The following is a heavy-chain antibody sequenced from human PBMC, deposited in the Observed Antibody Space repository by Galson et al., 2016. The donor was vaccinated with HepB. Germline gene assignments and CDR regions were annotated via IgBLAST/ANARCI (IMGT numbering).Heavy chain of an antibody. CDR1: GFTLSHYG. J-gene: IGHJ4*02. CDR2: IYSDGRKK. Sequence: SLRLSCAASGFTLSHYGMHWVRQTPGKGLEWAAGIYSDGRKKSSVDSVKGRSIVSRDVSENTMYLQMNSLRAEDTAVYFCAKDMRFYCLDFRGQGTPVTVSS. CDR3: AKDMRFYCLDF. D-gene: IGHD2/OR15-2a*01. V-gene: IGHV3-33*06.